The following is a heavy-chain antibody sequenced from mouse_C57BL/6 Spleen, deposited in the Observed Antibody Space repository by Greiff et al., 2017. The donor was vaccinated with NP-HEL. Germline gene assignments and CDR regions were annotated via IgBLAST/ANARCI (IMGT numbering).Heavy chain of an antibody. CDR2: IDPSDSYT. CDR3: ARRRSSYVAMDY. CDR1: GYTFTGYW. D-gene: IGHD1-1*01. J-gene: IGHJ4*01. Sequence: QVQLQQSGAELVRPGTSVKLSCKASGYTFTGYWMHWVKQRPGQGLEWIGVIDPSDSYTNYNQKFKGKATLTVDTSSSTAYMQLSSLTSEDSAVYYCARRRSSYVAMDYWGQGTSVTVSS. V-gene: IGHV1-59*01.